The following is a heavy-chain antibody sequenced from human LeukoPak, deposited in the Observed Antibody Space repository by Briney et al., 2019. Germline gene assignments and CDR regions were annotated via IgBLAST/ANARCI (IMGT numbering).Heavy chain of an antibody. Sequence: ASAKVSCKASGYTFTSSGISWVRQAPGQGLEWMGWISVYNGYTNYAQNLQGRVTMTTDTSTSTAYMELRSLRSDDMAVYYCARAYGSGGIFDYWGQGALVTVSS. J-gene: IGHJ4*02. CDR3: ARAYGSGGIFDY. CDR2: ISVYNGYT. D-gene: IGHD3-10*01. V-gene: IGHV1-18*03. CDR1: GYTFTSSG.